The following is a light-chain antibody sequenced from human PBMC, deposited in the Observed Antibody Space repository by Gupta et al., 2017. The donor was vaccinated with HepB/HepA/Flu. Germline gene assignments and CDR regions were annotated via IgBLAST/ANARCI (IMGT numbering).Light chain of an antibody. CDR3: QQYGSSPGFT. CDR2: GAS. V-gene: IGKV3-20*01. Sequence: ELVLTQSPGTLSLSPGARATLSCRASQSVSSTFLAWYQQKPGQAPRLLIYGASSRATGIPDRFSGSGSGTDCTLTISRLEPEDFAVYYCQQYGSSPGFTFGPGTKVDIK. J-gene: IGKJ3*01. CDR1: QSVSSTF.